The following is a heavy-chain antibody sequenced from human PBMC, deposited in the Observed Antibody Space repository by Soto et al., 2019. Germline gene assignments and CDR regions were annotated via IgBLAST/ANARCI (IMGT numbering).Heavy chain of an antibody. CDR1: GFTFTTSS. CDR3: AKSFDY. Sequence: HPGGSLRLSCIASGFTFTTSSMNWVRQALGKGLEWISYISGSGYTIYYADSVKGRFTISRDNAKNSLYLQMNSLRAEDTAVYYSAKSFDYWAQGSLVPVSS. V-gene: IGHV3-48*04. J-gene: IGHJ4*02. CDR2: ISGSGYTI.